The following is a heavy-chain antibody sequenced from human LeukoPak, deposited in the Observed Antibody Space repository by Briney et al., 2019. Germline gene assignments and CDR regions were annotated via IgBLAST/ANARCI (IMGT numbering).Heavy chain of an antibody. V-gene: IGHV4-34*01. Sequence: SETLSLTCTVSGGSISSYYWSWIRQPPGRGLEWIGEINHSGSTNYNPSLKSRVTISVDTSKNQFSLKLRSVTAADTAVYYCAGPDSSEIDYWGQGTLVTVSS. J-gene: IGHJ4*02. CDR3: AGPDSSEIDY. CDR1: GGSISSYY. CDR2: INHSGST.